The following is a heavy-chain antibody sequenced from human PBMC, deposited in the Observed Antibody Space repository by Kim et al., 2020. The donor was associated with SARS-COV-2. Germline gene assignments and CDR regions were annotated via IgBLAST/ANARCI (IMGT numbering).Heavy chain of an antibody. CDR3: VRGQNAMDV. CDR2: INSDGSGT. J-gene: IGHJ6*02. V-gene: IGHV3-74*01. CDR1: GFTFSNHW. Sequence: GGSLRLSCAASGFTFSNHWMHWVRQDPGRGLVWVSRINSDGSGTNYADSVKGRFTISRDNAKNTLYLQMNSLRAEDTGLYYCVRGQNAMDVWGRGTTVTVSS.